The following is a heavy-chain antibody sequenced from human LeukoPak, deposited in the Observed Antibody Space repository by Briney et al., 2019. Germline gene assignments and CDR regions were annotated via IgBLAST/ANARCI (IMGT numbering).Heavy chain of an antibody. CDR2: INHSGST. D-gene: IGHD3-10*01. V-gene: IGHV4-34*01. CDR1: GGSCSVYY. J-gene: IGHJ6*02. Sequence: TSETLSLTCAVYGGSCSVYYWSWIRQPPEKGLGWIGKINHSGSTNYNPSLKRRVTISVDTSKNQFSLKLSSVTAADTAVYYCARGVGRGHYYGMDVWGQGTTVTVSS. CDR3: ARGVGRGHYYGMDV.